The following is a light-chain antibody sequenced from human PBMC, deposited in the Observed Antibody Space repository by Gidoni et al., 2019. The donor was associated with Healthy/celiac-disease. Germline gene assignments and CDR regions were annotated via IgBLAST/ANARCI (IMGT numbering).Light chain of an antibody. J-gene: IGLJ3*02. V-gene: IGLV1-40*01. CDR3: QSYDSSLSGWV. CDR2: GNS. Sequence: QSVLTQPPSVSVAPGQRVTISCTGSSSNIGAGYAVHWYQQLPGTAPKLLIYGNSNRPSGVPDRFSGSNSGTSASLAITALQAEDEADYYCQSYDSSLSGWVFGGWTKLTVL. CDR1: SSNIGAGYA.